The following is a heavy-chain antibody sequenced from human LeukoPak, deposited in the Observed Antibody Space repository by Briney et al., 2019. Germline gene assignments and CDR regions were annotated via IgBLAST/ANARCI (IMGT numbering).Heavy chain of an antibody. CDR1: GYTFTGYY. D-gene: IGHD6-19*01. CDR3: ARGRSIAVAGRNIAPLDNDY. J-gene: IGHJ4*02. V-gene: IGHV1-2*02. Sequence: ASVKVSCKASGYTFTGYYMHWVRQAPGQGLEGMGWINPNSGGTNYEQKFQGRVTITRNTSISTAYMELSSLRSDDTAVYYCARGRSIAVAGRNIAPLDNDYWGQGTLVTVSS. CDR2: INPNSGGT.